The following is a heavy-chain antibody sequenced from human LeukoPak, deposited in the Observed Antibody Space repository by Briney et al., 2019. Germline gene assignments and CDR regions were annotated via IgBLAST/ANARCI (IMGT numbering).Heavy chain of an antibody. Sequence: GGSLRLSCAASGFTFSSYGMHWVRQAPGKGLEWLAFIWYEGRNKYYAEYVKRRFTISRDNSKNTLHLQMNSLRAEDTAVYYCAKDRGLLKYYGDYTYYFDYWGQGTLVTVSS. J-gene: IGHJ4*02. CDR2: IWYEGRNK. D-gene: IGHD4-17*01. V-gene: IGHV3-30*02. CDR1: GFTFSSYG. CDR3: AKDRGLLKYYGDYTYYFDY.